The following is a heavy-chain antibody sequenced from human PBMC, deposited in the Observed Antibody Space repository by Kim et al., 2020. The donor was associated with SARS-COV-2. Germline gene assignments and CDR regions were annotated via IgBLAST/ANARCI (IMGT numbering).Heavy chain of an antibody. V-gene: IGHV3-30-3*01. J-gene: IGHJ3*02. CDR1: GFTFSSYA. CDR3: ASLLPLDIVVVPAAIVPGGDAFDI. CDR2: ISYDGSNK. D-gene: IGHD2-2*02. Sequence: GGSLRLSCAASGFTFSSYAMHWVRQAPGKGLEWVAVISYDGSNKYYADSVKGRFTISRDNSKNTLYLQMNSLRAEDTAVYYCASLLPLDIVVVPAAIVPGGDAFDIWGQGTMVTVSS.